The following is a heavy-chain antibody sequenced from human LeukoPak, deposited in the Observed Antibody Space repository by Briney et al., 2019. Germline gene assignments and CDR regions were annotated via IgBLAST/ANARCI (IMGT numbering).Heavy chain of an antibody. CDR3: ARLGIITAAGSNDY. CDR1: GFNFNDYY. Sequence: GGSLRLSCAASGFNFNDYYMTLIRQAPGKGLEWVSHINCSGSTIYYADSVKGRFIISRDNAKNSLYLQMNSLRAEDTAVYYCARLGIITAAGSNDYWGQGTLVTVSS. J-gene: IGHJ4*02. V-gene: IGHV3-11*01. D-gene: IGHD6-13*01. CDR2: INCSGSTI.